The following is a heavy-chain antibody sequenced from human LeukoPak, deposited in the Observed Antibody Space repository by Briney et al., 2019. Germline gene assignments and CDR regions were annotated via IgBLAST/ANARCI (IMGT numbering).Heavy chain of an antibody. Sequence: GGSLRLSCAASGFTFSTFAMSWVRQAPGRGLEWVSSITGAGDTTYYPESVKGRFTISRDNSKNTLYLQMNSLRVEDTALYFCVRDRNYYEALQRSYWGQGTLVTVSS. CDR1: GFTFSTFA. CDR3: VRDRNYYEALQRSY. V-gene: IGHV3-23*01. J-gene: IGHJ4*02. D-gene: IGHD3-3*01. CDR2: ITGAGDTT.